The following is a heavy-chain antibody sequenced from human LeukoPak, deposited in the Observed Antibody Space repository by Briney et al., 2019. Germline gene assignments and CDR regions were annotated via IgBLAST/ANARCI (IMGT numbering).Heavy chain of an antibody. D-gene: IGHD2-15*01. V-gene: IGHV4-39*01. J-gene: IGHJ4*02. CDR3: ARLYCSGGSCFQY. Sequence: SETLSLTCTVSGGSISSSSYYWGWIRQPPGKGLEWIGSIYYSGSTYYNPSLKSRVTISVDTSKNQFSLKLSSVTAADTAVYYCARLYCSGGSCFQYWGQGTLVTVSS. CDR1: GGSISSSSYY. CDR2: IYYSGST.